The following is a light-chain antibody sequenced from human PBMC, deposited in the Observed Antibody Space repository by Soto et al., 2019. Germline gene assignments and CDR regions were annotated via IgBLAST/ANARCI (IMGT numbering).Light chain of an antibody. CDR2: AAS. Sequence: DLPMTQSPSSVSASIGDRVTITCRASQAIGSWLAWYQQKPGKAPKVLIFAASNLQSGVPSRFSGSGSGRYFTLTISSLQPEDFATYYCQQTDSFPLTFGQGTRLEIK. CDR1: QAIGSW. J-gene: IGKJ5*01. V-gene: IGKV1-12*01. CDR3: QQTDSFPLT.